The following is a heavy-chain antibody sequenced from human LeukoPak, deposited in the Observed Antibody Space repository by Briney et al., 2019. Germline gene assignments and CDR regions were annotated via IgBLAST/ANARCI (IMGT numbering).Heavy chain of an antibody. CDR3: ARFTVTTPYYFDY. Sequence: GASVKVSCKASGYTFTRYAVNWVRQAPGQGLDWMGWINTNTGNPTYAQGFTGRFVFSLDTSVSTAYPQISSLKAEDTAVYYCARFTVTTPYYFDYWGQGTLVTVSS. D-gene: IGHD4-17*01. J-gene: IGHJ4*02. V-gene: IGHV7-4-1*02. CDR2: INTNTGNP. CDR1: GYTFTRYA.